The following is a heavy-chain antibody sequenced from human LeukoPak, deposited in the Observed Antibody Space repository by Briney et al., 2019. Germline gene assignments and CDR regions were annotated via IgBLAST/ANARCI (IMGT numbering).Heavy chain of an antibody. D-gene: IGHD3-22*01. V-gene: IGHV4-61*08. CDR3: ARATYYPDGRGCQGDFGH. CDR1: GDFTSDSGYY. J-gene: IGHJ4*02. CDR2: ISYSGRT. Sequence: SETLSLTCTISGDFTSDSGYYWSWIRQPPGRGLEWIGYISYSGRTNYNPSLKSRVAISIDTSKKQFSLRLTSMTAADTALYFCARATYYPDGRGCQGDFGHWGQGTLVTVSS.